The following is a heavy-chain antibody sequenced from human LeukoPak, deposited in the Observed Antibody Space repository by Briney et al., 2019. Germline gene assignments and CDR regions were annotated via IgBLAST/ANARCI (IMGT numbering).Heavy chain of an antibody. CDR1: GGTFTSSA. CDR3: AREGGRYSSSSD. V-gene: IGHV1-69*05. J-gene: IGHJ4*02. D-gene: IGHD6-6*01. Sequence: GASVKVSCKAFGGTFTSSAISWVRQAPRHGLEWMVWIIPIVGTATYAQKFQGRVTITTDESTSTAYMELSSLISEDTAVYYCAREGGRYSSSSDWGQGTLVTVSS. CDR2: IIPIVGTA.